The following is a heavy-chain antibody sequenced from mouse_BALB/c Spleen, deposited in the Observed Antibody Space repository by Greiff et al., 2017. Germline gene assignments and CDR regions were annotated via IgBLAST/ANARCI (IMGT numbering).Heavy chain of an antibody. J-gene: IGHJ4*01. CDR1: GFTFSSYT. D-gene: IGHD2-1*01. CDR2: ISSGGSYT. Sequence: EVQGVESGGGLVKPGGSLKLSCAASGFTFSSYTMSWVRQTPEKRLEWVATISSGGSYTYYPDSVKGRFTISRDNAKNTLYLQMSSLKSEDTAMYYCTRDGPYGNYLDYWGQGTSVTVSS. V-gene: IGHV5-6-4*01. CDR3: TRDGPYGNYLDY.